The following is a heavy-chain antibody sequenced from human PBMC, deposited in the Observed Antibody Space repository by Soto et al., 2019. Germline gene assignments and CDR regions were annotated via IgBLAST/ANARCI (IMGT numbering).Heavy chain of an antibody. D-gene: IGHD2-21*01. CDR3: ARDLERIPWFDP. J-gene: IGHJ5*02. CDR2: IWYDGSNK. CDR1: GFTFSSYG. V-gene: IGHV3-33*01. Sequence: GESLKISCAASGFTFSSYGRHWVRQAPGKGLEWVAVIWYDGSNKYYADSVKGRFTISRDNSKNTLYLQMNSLRAEDTAVYYCARDLERIPWFDPWGQGTLVTVSS.